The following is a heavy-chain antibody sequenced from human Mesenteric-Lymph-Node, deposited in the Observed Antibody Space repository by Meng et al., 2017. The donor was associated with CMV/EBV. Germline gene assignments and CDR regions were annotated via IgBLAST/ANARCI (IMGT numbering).Heavy chain of an antibody. D-gene: IGHD3-3*01. V-gene: IGHV3-15*01. J-gene: IGHJ4*02. CDR2: IKGRTDGGTT. CDR3: STGSVYYDFWSASPQWDN. Sequence: FITAWMSWDRQAPGKGLEWVGRIKGRTDGGTTDYAAAVKGRLTISRDDSKKMLYLQMNSLKIEDTAVYYCSTGSVYYDFWSASPQWDNWGQGTLVTVSS. CDR1: FITAW.